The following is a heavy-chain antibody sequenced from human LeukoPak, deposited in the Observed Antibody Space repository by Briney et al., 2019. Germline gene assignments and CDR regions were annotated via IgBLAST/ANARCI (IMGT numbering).Heavy chain of an antibody. V-gene: IGHV3-21*03. D-gene: IGHD6-19*01. CDR3: ARVKTQWLARDAFDI. J-gene: IGHJ3*02. Sequence: GGSLRLSCAASGFTFSSYSMNWVRQAPGKGLEWVSSISSSSSYIYYADSVKGRFTISRDNAKNSLYLQMNSLRAEDTAVYYCARVKTQWLARDAFDIWGQGTMVTVSS. CDR1: GFTFSSYS. CDR2: ISSSSSYI.